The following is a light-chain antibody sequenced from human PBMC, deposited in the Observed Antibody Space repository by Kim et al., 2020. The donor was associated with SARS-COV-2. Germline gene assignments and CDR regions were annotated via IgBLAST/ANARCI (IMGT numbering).Light chain of an antibody. CDR2: GAS. J-gene: IGKJ2*01. CDR1: QSVSSN. CDR3: QQYNNWMYT. Sequence: EIVMTQSPATLSVSPGERATLSCRASQSVSSNLAWYQQKPGQAPRLLIYGASTRATGIPARFSGSGSGTEFILTISSLQSEDFAVYYCQQYNNWMYTFGQGTKLEI. V-gene: IGKV3-15*01.